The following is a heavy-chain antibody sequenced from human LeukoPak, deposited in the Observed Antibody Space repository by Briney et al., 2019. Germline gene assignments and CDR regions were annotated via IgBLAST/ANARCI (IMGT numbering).Heavy chain of an antibody. CDR3: ARRGGYDFHFDY. CDR1: GGSISNYY. J-gene: IGHJ4*02. D-gene: IGHD5-12*01. Sequence: SETLSLTCTVSGGSISNYYWSWIRQPPGKGLEWIGYIYYSGTTNYNPSLKSRVTISVDTSKNQFSLKLSSVTAADTAVYYCARRGGYDFHFDYWGQGTLVTVSS. V-gene: IGHV4-59*08. CDR2: IYYSGTT.